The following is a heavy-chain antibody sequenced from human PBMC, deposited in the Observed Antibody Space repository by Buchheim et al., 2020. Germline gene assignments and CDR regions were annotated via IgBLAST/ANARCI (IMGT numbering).Heavy chain of an antibody. CDR1: GGSISSYY. V-gene: IGHV4-59*01. Sequence: QVQLQESGPGLVKPSETLSLTCTVSGGSISSYYWSWIRQPPGKGLEWIGYIYYSGSTNYNPSPKSRVTISVDTSKNQFSLKLSSVTAADTAVCYCARDLVGYCSSTSCRTYGMDVWGQGTT. CDR2: IYYSGST. CDR3: ARDLVGYCSSTSCRTYGMDV. J-gene: IGHJ6*02. D-gene: IGHD2-2*01.